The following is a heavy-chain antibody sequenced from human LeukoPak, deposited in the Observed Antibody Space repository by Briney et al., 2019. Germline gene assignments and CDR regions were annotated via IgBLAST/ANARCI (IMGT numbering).Heavy chain of an antibody. CDR2: VSPDSGDT. J-gene: IGHJ4*02. V-gene: IGHV1-8*01. CDR1: GYTFTNND. D-gene: IGHD6-19*01. CDR3: TRGRAAGD. Sequence: ASVKVSCKAFGYTFTNNDINWVRLATGQGIEWMGWVSPDSGDTGYAPNFRGRVTMTTDTSINTAYMELTSLTSEDTAIYYCTRGRAAGDWGQGTLVTVSS.